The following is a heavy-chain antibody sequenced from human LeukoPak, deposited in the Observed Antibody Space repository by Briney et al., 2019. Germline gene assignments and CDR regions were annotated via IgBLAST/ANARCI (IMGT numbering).Heavy chain of an antibody. CDR1: GFTFSSYS. CDR3: ARNPRCDY. J-gene: IGHJ4*02. CDR2: IRSSSRTI. V-gene: IGHV3-48*04. Sequence: GGSLRLSCAASGFTFSSYSMNWVRQAPGKGLEWISYIRSSSRTIYYADSVKGRFTISRDNAKNSLYLQMNSLRAEDTAVYYCARNPRCDYWGQGTLVTVSS.